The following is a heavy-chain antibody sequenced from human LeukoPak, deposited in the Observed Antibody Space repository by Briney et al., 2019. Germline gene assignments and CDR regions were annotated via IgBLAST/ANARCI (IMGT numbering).Heavy chain of an antibody. CDR2: ISGSGGST. D-gene: IGHD6-19*01. CDR1: GFTFSSYA. J-gene: IGHJ1*01. Sequence: QAGGSLRLSCAASGFTFSSYAMSWVRQALGKGLEWVSAISGSGGSTYYADSVKGRFTISRDNSKNTLYLQMNSLRAEDTAVYYCAKGSSSGWYPLRYFQHWGQGTLVTVSS. CDR3: AKGSSSGWYPLRYFQH. V-gene: IGHV3-23*01.